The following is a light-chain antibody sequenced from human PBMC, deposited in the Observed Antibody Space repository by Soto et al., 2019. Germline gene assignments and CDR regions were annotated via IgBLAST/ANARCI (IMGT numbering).Light chain of an antibody. Sequence: EIVLTQSPATLSLSPGERATLSCRASQNVNSNLAWYQQKPGQAPRLLIYDASNRATGIPARFSGSGSGTDFTLTISSLEPEDFAVYYCQQRSNWPITFGQGTRLEI. V-gene: IGKV3-11*01. J-gene: IGKJ5*01. CDR1: QNVNSN. CDR3: QQRSNWPIT. CDR2: DAS.